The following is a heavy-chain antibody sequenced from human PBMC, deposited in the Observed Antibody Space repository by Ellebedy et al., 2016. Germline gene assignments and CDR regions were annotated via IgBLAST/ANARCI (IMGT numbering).Heavy chain of an antibody. J-gene: IGHJ4*02. CDR3: ASAIDY. Sequence: GGSLRLSXAASGFTFNTYTINWVRQAPGKGLEWVSCISSTSSYIYYADSVKGRFTISRDNAKNSVYLQMNSLRAEDTAVYYCASAIDYWGQGTLVTVSS. CDR2: ISSTSSYI. V-gene: IGHV3-21*01. CDR1: GFTFNTYT.